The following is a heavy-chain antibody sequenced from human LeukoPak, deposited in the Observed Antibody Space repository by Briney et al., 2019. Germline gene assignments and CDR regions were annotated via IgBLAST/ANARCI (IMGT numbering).Heavy chain of an antibody. V-gene: IGHV1-18*01. CDR1: GYTFTSYG. CDR3: ARDPVTGTTENAFDI. Sequence: ASAKVSCKASGYTFTSYGISWVRQAPGQGLEWMGWISAYNGNTNYAQKLQGRVTMTTDTSTSTAYMELRSLRSEDTAVYYCARDPVTGTTENAFDIWGQGTMVTVSS. D-gene: IGHD1-20*01. J-gene: IGHJ3*02. CDR2: ISAYNGNT.